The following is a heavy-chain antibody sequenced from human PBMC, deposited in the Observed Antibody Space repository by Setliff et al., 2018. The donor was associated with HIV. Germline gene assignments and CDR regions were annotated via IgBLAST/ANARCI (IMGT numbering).Heavy chain of an antibody. CDR3: ARGSSWQYYYYYYMDV. D-gene: IGHD6-13*01. V-gene: IGHV4-61*08. J-gene: IGHJ6*03. CDR2: IYYSGST. Sequence: SETLSLTCTVSGDSITTGVYYWSWIRQPPGKGLEWMGNIYYSGSTNYNPSLKSRVTISVDTSKNQFSLKLSSVTAADTAVYYCARGSSWQYYYYYYMDVWGKGTTVTVSS. CDR1: GDSITTGVYY.